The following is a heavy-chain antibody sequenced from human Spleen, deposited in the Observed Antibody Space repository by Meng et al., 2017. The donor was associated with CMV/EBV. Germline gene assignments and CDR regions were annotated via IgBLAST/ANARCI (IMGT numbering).Heavy chain of an antibody. CDR1: GFTFDDYA. CDR2: ISWNSGSI. V-gene: IGHV3-9*03. Sequence: SLKISCAASGFTFDDYAMHWVRQAPWKGLEWVSGISWNSGSIGYADSVKGRFTISRDNAKNSLYLQMNSLRAEDMALYYCAKGAAAGPLGYYYYGMDVWGQGTTVTVSS. D-gene: IGHD6-13*01. CDR3: AKGAAAGPLGYYYYGMDV. J-gene: IGHJ6*02.